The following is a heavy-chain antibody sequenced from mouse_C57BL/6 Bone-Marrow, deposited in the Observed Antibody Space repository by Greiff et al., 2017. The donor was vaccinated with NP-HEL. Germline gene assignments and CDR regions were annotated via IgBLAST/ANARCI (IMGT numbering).Heavy chain of an antibody. CDR1: GFTFSDFY. CDR2: SRNKANDYTT. V-gene: IGHV7-1*01. J-gene: IGHJ2*01. D-gene: IGHD1-1*01. CDR3: ARDAGYGDFDY. Sequence: EVQWVESGGGLVQSGRSLRLSCATSGFTFSDFYMEWVRQAPGKGLEWIAASRNKANDYTTEYSASVKGRFIVSRDTSQSILYLQMNALRAEDTAIYYCARDAGYGDFDYWGQGTTLTVSS.